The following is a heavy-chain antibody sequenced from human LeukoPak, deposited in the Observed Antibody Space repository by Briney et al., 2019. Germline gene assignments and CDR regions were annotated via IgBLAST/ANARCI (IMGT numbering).Heavy chain of an antibody. CDR3: TTSGWFDH. J-gene: IGHJ5*02. CDR2: IKSESDGGTT. CDR1: RFAFSQAW. D-gene: IGHD1-26*01. Sequence: PGGSLRLSCVASRFAFSQAWMSWVRQAPGKGLEWVGRIKSESDGGTTDYAAPGKGRFTISRDDSKNTLFLQMNSLQTEDTAVYYCTTSGWFDHWGQGTLVTVSS. V-gene: IGHV3-15*01.